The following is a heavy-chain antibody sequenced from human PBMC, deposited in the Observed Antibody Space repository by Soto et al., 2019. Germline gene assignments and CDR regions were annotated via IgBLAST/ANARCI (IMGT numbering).Heavy chain of an antibody. D-gene: IGHD2-2*01. Sequence: GGSLRLSCVASGFSFGIHGMHWVRQARGKGLEWVAVVWYDGSNPDYADSVQGRFRISRDNGKDTLLLEMNSLRPEDIAIYYCARDPRLVPASRGGVFGPWGRGTQVTVSS. J-gene: IGHJ5*02. CDR2: VWYDGSNP. V-gene: IGHV3-33*01. CDR1: GFSFGIHG. CDR3: ARDPRLVPASRGGVFGP.